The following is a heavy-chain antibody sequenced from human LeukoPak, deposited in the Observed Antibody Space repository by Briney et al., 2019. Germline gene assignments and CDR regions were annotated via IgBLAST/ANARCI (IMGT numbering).Heavy chain of an antibody. V-gene: IGHV1-18*01. J-gene: IGHJ4*02. CDR3: ARVSGYGTLRPDY. D-gene: IGHD5-18*01. Sequence: ASVKVSCKASGYTFHNFGISWVRQAPGQGLEWMGWISAYNANTNYAQKFQGRVAMTTDTSTSTVYMELRSLRSDGTALYYCARVSGYGTLRPDYWGQGTLVTVSP. CDR1: GYTFHNFG. CDR2: ISAYNANT.